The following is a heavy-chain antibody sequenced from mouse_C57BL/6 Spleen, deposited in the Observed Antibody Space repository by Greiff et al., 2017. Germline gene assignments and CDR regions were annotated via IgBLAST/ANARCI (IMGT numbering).Heavy chain of an antibody. CDR2: ISSGGDYI. J-gene: IGHJ4*01. D-gene: IGHD3-3*01. Sequence: EVQLVESGEGLVKPGGSLKLSCAASGFTFSSYAMSWVRQTPEKRLEWVAYISSGGDYIYYADTVKGRFTISRDNARNTLYLQMSSLKSEDTAMYYGTREGDGEGYYYAMDYWGQGTSVTVSS. CDR3: TREGDGEGYYYAMDY. V-gene: IGHV5-9-1*02. CDR1: GFTFSSYA.